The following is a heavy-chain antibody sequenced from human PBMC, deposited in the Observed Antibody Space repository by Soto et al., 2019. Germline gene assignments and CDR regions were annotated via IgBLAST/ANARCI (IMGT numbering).Heavy chain of an antibody. V-gene: IGHV3-30*18. CDR3: AKDSYRGDVVLTPAPYGNDY. CDR1: AFTFKSYG. CDR2: ISFDGNRK. D-gene: IGHD2-2*01. J-gene: IGHJ4*02. Sequence: PGGSLRLSCAASAFTFKSYGMHWVRQAPGQGLAWVALISFDGNRKHYADSVRGRFTISRDNSKNTLYLQMNSLRTDDTAIYYCAKDSYRGDVVLTPAPYGNDYWGRGTLVTVSS.